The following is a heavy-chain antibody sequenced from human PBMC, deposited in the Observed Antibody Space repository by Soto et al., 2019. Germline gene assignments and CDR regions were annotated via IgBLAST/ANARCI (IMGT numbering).Heavy chain of an antibody. V-gene: IGHV3-33*01. J-gene: IGHJ4*02. D-gene: IGHD3-16*01. CDR3: ARDGDVNTGFGKDY. Sequence: GGSLRLSCAASGFTLSSYGMHWVRQAPGKGLEWVAFIWHDGGNKFYAESVKGRFTISRDNSKNTLYLQMTSLSAEDTAMYYCARDGDVNTGFGKDYWGQGTLVTAPQ. CDR2: IWHDGGNK. CDR1: GFTLSSYG.